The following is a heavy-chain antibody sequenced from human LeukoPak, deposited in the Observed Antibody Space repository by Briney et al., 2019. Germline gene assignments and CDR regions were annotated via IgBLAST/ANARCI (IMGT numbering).Heavy chain of an antibody. CDR1: GFTFSGYY. V-gene: IGHV1-2*02. CDR3: ARRYYDNSGHSYGYYFDY. D-gene: IGHD3-22*01. Sequence: ASVKVSCKGSGFTFSGYYIHWVRQAPGQGLEWMGWINPNTGGTNYAQKFQGRVTMTRDTSISTAYMEMSRLRSDDTAVYYCARRYYDNSGHSYGYYFDYWGQGTLVTVSS. J-gene: IGHJ4*02. CDR2: INPNTGGT.